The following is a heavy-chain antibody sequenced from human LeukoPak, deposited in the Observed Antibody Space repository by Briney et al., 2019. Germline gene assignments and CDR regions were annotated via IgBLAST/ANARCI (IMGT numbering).Heavy chain of an antibody. V-gene: IGHV4-39*07. D-gene: IGHD3-3*01. CDR3: ASNDGRIRYSEFY. CDR2: IYYSGST. Sequence: SETLSLTCTVSGGSISSSSYYWGWIRQPPGKGLEWIGIIYYSGSTSYNPSLKSRVTISLDTTKNQFSLKLKAVTAADTAVYFCASNDGRIRYSEFYWGQGTMVTVSS. CDR1: GGSISSSSYY. J-gene: IGHJ4*02.